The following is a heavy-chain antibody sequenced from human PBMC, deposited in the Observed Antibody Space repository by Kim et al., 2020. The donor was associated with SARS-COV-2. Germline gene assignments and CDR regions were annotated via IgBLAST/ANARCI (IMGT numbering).Heavy chain of an antibody. CDR2: ISYDGSNK. CDR1: GFTFSSYA. CDR3: ARGTGPTQQLADY. V-gene: IGHV3-30*04. J-gene: IGHJ4*02. Sequence: GGSLRLSCAASGFTFSSYAMHWVRQALGKGLEWVAVISYDGSNKYYADSVKGRFTISRDNSKNTLYLQMNSLRAEDTAVYYCARGTGPTQQLADYWGQGTLVTVSS. D-gene: IGHD6-13*01.